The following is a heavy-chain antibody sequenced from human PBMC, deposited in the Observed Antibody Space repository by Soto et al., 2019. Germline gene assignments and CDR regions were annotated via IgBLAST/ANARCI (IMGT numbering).Heavy chain of an antibody. D-gene: IGHD7-27*01. V-gene: IGHV3-48*02. J-gene: IGHJ6*02. CDR1: GFTFSSYS. Sequence: GGSLRLSCAASGFTFSSYSMNWVRQPPGKGLEWVSYISSSSSTIYYADSVKGRFTISRDNAKNSLYLQMNSLRDEDTAVYYCARDLTNNNNLGYYGMDVWGPGTTVTVSS. CDR3: ARDLTNNNNLGYYGMDV. CDR2: ISSSSSTI.